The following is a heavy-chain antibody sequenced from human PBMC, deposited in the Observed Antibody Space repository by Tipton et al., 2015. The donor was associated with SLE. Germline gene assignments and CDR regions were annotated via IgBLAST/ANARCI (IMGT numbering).Heavy chain of an antibody. J-gene: IGHJ4*02. CDR2: VHNSGST. Sequence: TPSLTCIVSRGSISSYYWSWIRQPPGKGLEWIAYVHNSGSTNFNPSLRSRVTISVDTSNQFSLKLSSATAADTAVYYCARQVCHSGSCYFDSWGQGSLVTVSS. CDR3: ARQVCHSGSCYFDS. V-gene: IGHV4-59*01. CDR1: RGSISSYY. D-gene: IGHD5-12*01.